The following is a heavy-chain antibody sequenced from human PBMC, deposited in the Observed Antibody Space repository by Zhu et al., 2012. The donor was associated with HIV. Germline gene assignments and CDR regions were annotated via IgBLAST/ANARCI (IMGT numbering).Heavy chain of an antibody. CDR1: GGSMSSHY. J-gene: IGHJ4*02. CDR3: ARSVKGQLVFDS. D-gene: IGHD1-1*01. V-gene: IGHV4-59*11. Sequence: QVQLQESGPQLVKPSETLSLTCTVSGGSMSSHYWNWVRQPPGKGLQWIGYMYSSGSTKYNFSLKSRVAISLDMSKNQFSLNLSSVTTADTAVYYCARSVKGQLVFDSWGQGALVTSPQ. CDR2: MYSSGST.